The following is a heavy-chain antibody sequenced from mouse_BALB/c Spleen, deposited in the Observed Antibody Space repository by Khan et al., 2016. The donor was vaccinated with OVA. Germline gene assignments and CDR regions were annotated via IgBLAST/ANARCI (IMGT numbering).Heavy chain of an antibody. Sequence: EVQLQESGPGLVKPSQTVSLTCTVTGISITSGNYRWSWIRQFPGNKLEWIGNIYYSGTVTYNPSLTSRTTITRDTSKNQFFLEMNSLTAEDTATYYGARDYGSLYWYFEVWGAGTTVTVSS. J-gene: IGHJ1*01. D-gene: IGHD1-1*01. CDR1: GISITSGNYR. CDR3: ARDYGSLYWYFEV. CDR2: IYYSGTV. V-gene: IGHV3-5*02.